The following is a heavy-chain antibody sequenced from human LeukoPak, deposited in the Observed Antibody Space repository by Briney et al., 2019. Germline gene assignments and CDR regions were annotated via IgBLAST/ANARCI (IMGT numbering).Heavy chain of an antibody. J-gene: IGHJ1*01. CDR2: IDYDGGSG. Sequence: PGRSLRLSCTVSGFTLSSYEMSWISQPPGKGLEWVSSIDYDGGSGHYADSVKGRFTISRDNSNNTLFLHLNSLRGEDTAVYYCTRNSGWYGLSWGQGTLVTVSS. V-gene: IGHV3-23*01. D-gene: IGHD6-19*01. CDR1: GFTLSSYE. CDR3: TRNSGWYGLS.